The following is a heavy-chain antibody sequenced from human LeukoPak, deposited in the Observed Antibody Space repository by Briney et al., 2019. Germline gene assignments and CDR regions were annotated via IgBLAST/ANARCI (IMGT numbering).Heavy chain of an antibody. Sequence: GGSRRLSCAASGFTFSSYETNWVRQVPGKGLEWVSYISSSGSTIYYADSVKGRFTISRDNAKNSLYLQMNSLRAEDTAVYYCARVGGDDYFDYWGQGTLVTVSS. CDR2: ISSSGSTI. V-gene: IGHV3-48*03. CDR3: ARVGGDDYFDY. D-gene: IGHD4-17*01. CDR1: GFTFSSYE. J-gene: IGHJ4*02.